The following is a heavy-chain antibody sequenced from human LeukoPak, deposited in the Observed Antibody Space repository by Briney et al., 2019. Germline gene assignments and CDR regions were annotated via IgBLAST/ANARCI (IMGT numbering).Heavy chain of an antibody. Sequence: GGSLRLSCAASGFTFSSYAMSWVRQAPGKGLEWVSAISGSGGSTYYADSVKGRFTISRDNSKNTLYLQMNSLRAEDTAVYYCAKDTTYYYDSSGYNKLDYFDYWGQGTLVTVSP. CDR3: AKDTTYYYDSSGYNKLDYFDY. J-gene: IGHJ4*02. CDR2: ISGSGGST. V-gene: IGHV3-23*01. D-gene: IGHD3-22*01. CDR1: GFTFSSYA.